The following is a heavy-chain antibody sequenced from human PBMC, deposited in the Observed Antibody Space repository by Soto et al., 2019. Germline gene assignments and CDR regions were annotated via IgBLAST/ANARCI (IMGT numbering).Heavy chain of an antibody. D-gene: IGHD3-16*02. CDR2: MNPNSGNT. Sequence: ASVKVSCKASGYTFTSYDINWVRQATGQGLEWMGWMNPNSGNTGYAQKFQGRVTMTRNTSISTAYMELSSLRSDDTAVYYCARDYDYIWGSYRYIPGYWGQGTLVTVSS. CDR1: GYTFTSYD. V-gene: IGHV1-8*01. CDR3: ARDYDYIWGSYRYIPGY. J-gene: IGHJ4*02.